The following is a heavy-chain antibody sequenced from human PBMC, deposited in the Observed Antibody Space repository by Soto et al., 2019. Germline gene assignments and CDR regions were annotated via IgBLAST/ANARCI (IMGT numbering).Heavy chain of an antibody. CDR2: ITGNSDIT. J-gene: IGHJ5*02. CDR3: AKAIVSGFYSSLAA. V-gene: IGHV3-23*01. Sequence: EVQLLESGGGLVQPGGSLRLSCVASGLTLSTNAMTWVRQAPGKGLEWVAFITGNSDITYYADSVQGRFTVSRDNSRNTLYMQMNSLRAEDTAVYYCAKAIVSGFYSSLAAWGQGTPVTVSS. CDR1: GLTLSTNA. D-gene: IGHD3-3*01.